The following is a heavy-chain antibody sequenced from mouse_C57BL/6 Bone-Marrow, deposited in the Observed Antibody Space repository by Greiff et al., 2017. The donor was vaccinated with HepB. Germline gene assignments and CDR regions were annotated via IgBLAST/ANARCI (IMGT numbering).Heavy chain of an antibody. CDR2: ISYDGSN. V-gene: IGHV3-6*01. J-gene: IGHJ2*01. D-gene: IGHD1-1*01. CDR3: ASYGTHYFDY. CDR1: GYSFTSGYY. Sequence: DVKLQESGPGLVKPSQSLSLTCTVTGYSFTSGYYWNWIRQFPGNKLEWMGYISYDGSNNYNPSLKNRISVTHDTSKNQFFLKLNTVTTEDTATYESASYGTHYFDYWGQGTTLTVSS.